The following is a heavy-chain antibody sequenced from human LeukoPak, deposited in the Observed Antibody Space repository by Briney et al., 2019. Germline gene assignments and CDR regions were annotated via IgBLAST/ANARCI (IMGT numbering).Heavy chain of an antibody. CDR3: ARGSEGYEDRGAFDY. CDR1: GFTFSSYA. D-gene: IGHD5-12*01. V-gene: IGHV3-23*01. Sequence: GGSLRLSCAASGFTFSSYAVSWVRQAPGKGLEWVSAISGSGGSTYYADSVKGRFTISRDNSKNTLYLQMNSLRAEDTAVYYCARGSEGYEDRGAFDYWGQGTLVTVSS. CDR2: ISGSGGST. J-gene: IGHJ4*02.